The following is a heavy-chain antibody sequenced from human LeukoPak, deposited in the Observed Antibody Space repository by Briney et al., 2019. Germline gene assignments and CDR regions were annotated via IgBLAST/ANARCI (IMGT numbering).Heavy chain of an antibody. Sequence: SETLSLTCTASGGSISSYYWSWIRQPPGKGLEWIGYIYYSGSTNYNPSLKSRVTISVDTSKNQFSLKLSSVTAADTAVYYCARRTYYYDSSGLLASFDPWGQGTLVTVSS. CDR3: ARRTYYYDSSGLLASFDP. CDR2: IYYSGST. CDR1: GGSISSYY. D-gene: IGHD3-22*01. V-gene: IGHV4-59*08. J-gene: IGHJ5*02.